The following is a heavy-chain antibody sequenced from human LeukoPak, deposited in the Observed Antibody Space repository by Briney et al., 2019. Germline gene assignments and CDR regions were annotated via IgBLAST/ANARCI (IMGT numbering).Heavy chain of an antibody. J-gene: IGHJ5*02. CDR1: GCSISSRSYY. CDR2: INYSGST. D-gene: IGHD3-10*01. CDR3: ARRRGYYYNKCFDP. Sequence: SETLSLTCTVSGCSISSRSYYWGWIRQPPGKGVGWIGSINYSGSTYYNPSLKSRVTIFVDTSKNQFYLKLRSVNAADTAVYYCARRRGYYYNKCFDPWGQGTLVTVSS. V-gene: IGHV4-39*01.